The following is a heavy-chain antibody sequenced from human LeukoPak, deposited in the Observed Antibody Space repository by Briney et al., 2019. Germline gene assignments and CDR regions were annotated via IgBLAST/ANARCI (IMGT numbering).Heavy chain of an antibody. CDR2: IKAGNGDT. CDR1: GYIFTKYV. Sequence: ASVKVSSKVSGYIFTKYVVHWVRQAPGQRPEWMGWIKAGNGDTKYSQNFQDRLTITRDTSASTVYMELSSLTSEDTALYYCARDDCGDTCYPGGYWGQGTLVTVSS. CDR3: ARDDCGDTCYPGGY. D-gene: IGHD2-21*01. J-gene: IGHJ4*02. V-gene: IGHV1-3*01.